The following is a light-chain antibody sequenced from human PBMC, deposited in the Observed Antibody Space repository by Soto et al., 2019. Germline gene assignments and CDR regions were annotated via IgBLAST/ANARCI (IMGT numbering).Light chain of an antibody. CDR2: GNS. Sequence: QSVLTQPPSMSGAPGQRVTISCTGSRSNIGAGYDVHWYQQLPGTAPKLLIYGNSNRPSGVPDRFSGSKSGTSASLAITGLQADDEADYYCQSYDSSLSGYVFGTGTKVTVL. J-gene: IGLJ1*01. CDR1: RSNIGAGYD. V-gene: IGLV1-40*01. CDR3: QSYDSSLSGYV.